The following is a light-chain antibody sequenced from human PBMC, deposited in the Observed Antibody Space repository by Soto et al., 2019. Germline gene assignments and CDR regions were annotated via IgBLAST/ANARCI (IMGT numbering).Light chain of an antibody. CDR1: QSVSSSY. Sequence: EIVLTQSPGTLSLSPGERATLSCRASQSVSSSYLAWYQQKPGQAPRLLIYGASSRATGIPDRFSGSGSGTEFTLTISSLQSEDFAVYYCQQYGKLPITFGQGTRLEIK. CDR2: GAS. V-gene: IGKV3-20*01. CDR3: QQYGKLPIT. J-gene: IGKJ5*01.